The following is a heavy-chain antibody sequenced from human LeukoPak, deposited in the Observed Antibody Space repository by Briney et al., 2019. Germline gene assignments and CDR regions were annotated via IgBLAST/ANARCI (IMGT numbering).Heavy chain of an antibody. J-gene: IGHJ4*02. D-gene: IGHD2-8*01. CDR1: GFTFSSHR. V-gene: IGHV3-74*01. CDR3: ARDTNGLAY. Sequence: GGSLRLSCAASGFTFSSHRMHWVRQAPGKGPVWVSCVSTDGSTTNYADSVKGRFTISRDNAKNTLYLQMNSLRVEDTAVYYCARDTNGLAYWGLGTRVTVSS. CDR2: VSTDGSTT.